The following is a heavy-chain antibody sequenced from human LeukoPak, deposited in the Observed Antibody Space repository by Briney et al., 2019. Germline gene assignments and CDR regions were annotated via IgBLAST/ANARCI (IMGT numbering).Heavy chain of an antibody. J-gene: IGHJ4*01. Sequence: GGSLRLSCTFSGFPFSDSVIHWVRHPAGKALEWVGRIRSKTKSAETGYAASVKGRFNISRDDSNDTAYLQMNSLKPEDTGVYYCTSPAHDFDIWSGYYSLWGHGTQVTVSS. V-gene: IGHV3-73*01. D-gene: IGHD3-3*01. CDR2: IRSKTKSAET. CDR3: TSPAHDFDIWSGYYSL. CDR1: GFPFSDSV.